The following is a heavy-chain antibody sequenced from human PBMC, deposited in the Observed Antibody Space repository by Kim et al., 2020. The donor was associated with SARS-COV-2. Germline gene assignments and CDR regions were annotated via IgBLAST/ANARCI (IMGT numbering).Heavy chain of an antibody. D-gene: IGHD5-18*01. V-gene: IGHV3-11*04. J-gene: IGHJ3*02. Sequence: MYNTDSVKGRYNITRDRAKTSLFLQMNSLRADDTAVYYCASGYGGGAFDIWGQGTMVTVSS. CDR2: M. CDR3: ASGYGGGAFDI.